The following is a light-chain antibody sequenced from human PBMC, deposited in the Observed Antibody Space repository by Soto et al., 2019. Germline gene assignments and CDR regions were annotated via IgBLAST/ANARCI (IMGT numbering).Light chain of an antibody. Sequence: IVLTQSPATLSLSPGERATLSCRSSQSVSRYLAWYQQKPGQAPRLLIYDASNRTTGIPARFSGSGSGTDFTLTISRLEPEDFVVYYCQQRSTWPLTFGGGTKVEIK. CDR1: QSVSRY. V-gene: IGKV3-11*01. CDR2: DAS. CDR3: QQRSTWPLT. J-gene: IGKJ4*01.